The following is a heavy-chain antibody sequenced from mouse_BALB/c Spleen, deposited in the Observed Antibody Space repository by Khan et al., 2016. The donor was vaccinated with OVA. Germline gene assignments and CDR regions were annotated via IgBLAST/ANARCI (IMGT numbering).Heavy chain of an antibody. CDR1: GFTFSTYG. CDR2: VTTGGSYT. CDR3: VRLAYYYDSEGFAY. V-gene: IGHV5-6*01. Sequence: EVQLVESGGDLVKPGGSLKLSCVASGFTFSTYGMSWVRQTPDKRLEWVATVTTGGSYTYYPDSVKGRFTISRDNAKNTLYLQMSSLKSEDTAMFYCVRLAYYYDSEGFAYWGQGTLVTVSA. J-gene: IGHJ3*01. D-gene: IGHD1-1*01.